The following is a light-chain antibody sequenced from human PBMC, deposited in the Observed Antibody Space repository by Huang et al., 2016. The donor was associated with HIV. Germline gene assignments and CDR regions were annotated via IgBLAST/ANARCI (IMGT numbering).Light chain of an antibody. CDR2: AAS. CDR1: QTITTY. Sequence: DIQMTQSPSSLSASVGDRVIMTCRESQTITTYLHWYQRQPGKAPKLLIYAASSLQSGVQSRFSGSGSGTEFTLTISSLQPEDFATYYCQQSYSSLLSFGGGTKVAIK. J-gene: IGKJ4*01. CDR3: QQSYSSLLS. V-gene: IGKV1-39*01.